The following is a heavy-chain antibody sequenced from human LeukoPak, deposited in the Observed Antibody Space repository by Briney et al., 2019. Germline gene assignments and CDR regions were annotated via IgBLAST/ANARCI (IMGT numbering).Heavy chain of an antibody. V-gene: IGHV1-69*05. CDR3: ATILTGDPFDY. J-gene: IGHJ4*02. CDR1: GGTFISYA. Sequence: GASVKVSCKASGGTFISYAISWVRQAPGQGLEWMGGIIPIFGTANYAQKFQGRVTITRDTSITTAYMELSSLRSEDTAVYYCATILTGDPFDYRGQGTLVTVSS. CDR2: IIPIFGTA. D-gene: IGHD7-27*01.